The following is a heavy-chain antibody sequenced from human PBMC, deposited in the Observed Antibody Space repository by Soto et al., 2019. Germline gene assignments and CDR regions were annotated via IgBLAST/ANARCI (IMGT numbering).Heavy chain of an antibody. J-gene: IGHJ5*02. CDR1: GGSFSGYY. CDR2: INHSGST. D-gene: IGHD3-3*01. Sequence: LSETLSLTCAVYGGSFSGYYWGWIRQPPGKGLEWIGEINHSGSTNYNPSLKSRVTISVDTSKNQFSLKLSSVTAADMALYYCARATRITIFGVVIYNWFDPWGQGTLVTVSS. V-gene: IGHV4-34*01. CDR3: ARATRITIFGVVIYNWFDP.